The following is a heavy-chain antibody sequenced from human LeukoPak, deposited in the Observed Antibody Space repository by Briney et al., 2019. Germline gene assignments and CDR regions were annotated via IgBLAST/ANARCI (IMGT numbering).Heavy chain of an antibody. Sequence: GGSLRLSCAASVFTFSDYYMSWIRQAPGKGREWVSYISSSSSYTNYADSVKGRFTISRDNAKNSLYLQMNSLRAEDTAVYYCARADQWFGLDYWGQGTLVTVSS. CDR1: VFTFSDYY. CDR3: ARADQWFGLDY. J-gene: IGHJ4*02. CDR2: ISSSSSYT. D-gene: IGHD3-10*01. V-gene: IGHV3-11*06.